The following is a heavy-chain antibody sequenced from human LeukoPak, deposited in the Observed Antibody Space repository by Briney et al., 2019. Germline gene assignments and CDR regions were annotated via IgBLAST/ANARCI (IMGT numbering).Heavy chain of an antibody. CDR2: IYYSGST. Sequence: SETLSLTCTVSGGSISSYYWSWIRQPPGKGLEWIGYIYYSGSTNYNPSLKSRVTMSVDTSKNQFSLKLSSVTAADTAVYYCARDPLYWGQGTLVTVSS. CDR1: GGSISSYY. V-gene: IGHV4-59*12. CDR3: ARDPLY. J-gene: IGHJ4*02.